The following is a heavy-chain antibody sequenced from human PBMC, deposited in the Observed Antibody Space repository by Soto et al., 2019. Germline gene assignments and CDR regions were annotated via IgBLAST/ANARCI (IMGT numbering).Heavy chain of an antibody. D-gene: IGHD6-19*01. CDR1: GGSITRNDHY. CDR2: IKSSGST. Sequence: ETLSLTCTVSGGSITRNDHYWGWIRQSPGKGLEWIGDIKSSGSTNYNLSLKSRVSMSVETSKNQFSLKMNSVTAADTAVYYCARLGSSGWYQGSYFDYWGQGTLVTVSS. V-gene: IGHV4-39*01. J-gene: IGHJ4*02. CDR3: ARLGSSGWYQGSYFDY.